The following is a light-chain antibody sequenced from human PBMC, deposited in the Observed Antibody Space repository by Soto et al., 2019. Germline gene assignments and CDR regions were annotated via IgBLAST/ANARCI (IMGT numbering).Light chain of an antibody. J-gene: IGKJ2*01. CDR1: QSIGSN. Sequence: EIVMTQSPATLSVSPGERATLSCRASQSIGSNLAWYQQKPGQGPRLLIYGASTRATGIPAWFSGSGSGTDFTLTISRLQSEDFAVYYCQQYNNWPRTFGQGTKLDIK. CDR3: QQYNNWPRT. CDR2: GAS. V-gene: IGKV3-15*01.